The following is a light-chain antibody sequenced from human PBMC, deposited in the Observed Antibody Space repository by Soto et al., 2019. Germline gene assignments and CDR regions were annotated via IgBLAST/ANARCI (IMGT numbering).Light chain of an antibody. CDR1: QSVSSY. V-gene: IGKV3-11*01. J-gene: IGKJ3*01. Sequence: EIVLTQSPATLSLSPGERATLSCRASQSVSSYLAWYQQKPGQAPRLLIYDTSKRATGIPARFSGSGSGTDFTLTISILDPEDFAVYYCQQRTNWLRSFTFGPGTKVDIK. CDR3: QQRTNWLRSFT. CDR2: DTS.